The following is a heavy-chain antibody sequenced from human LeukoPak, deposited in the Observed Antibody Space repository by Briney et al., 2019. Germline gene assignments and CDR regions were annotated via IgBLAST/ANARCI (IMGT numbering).Heavy chain of an antibody. CDR2: MNPNSGNT. CDR1: GYTFTSYD. V-gene: IGHV1-8*01. D-gene: IGHD3-22*01. CDR3: ATEARTYYYDSSGYSD. Sequence: ASVKVSCKASGYTFTSYDINWVRQATGQGLEWMGWMNPNSGNTGYAQKFQGRVTMTEDTSTDTAYMELSSLRSEDTAVYYCATEARTYYYDSSGYSDWGQGTLVTVSS. J-gene: IGHJ4*02.